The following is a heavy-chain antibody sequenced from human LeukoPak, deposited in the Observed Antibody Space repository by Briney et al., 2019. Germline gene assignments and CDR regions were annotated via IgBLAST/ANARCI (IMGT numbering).Heavy chain of an antibody. J-gene: IGHJ3*01. Sequence: PGGSLRLSCAASGFTFRNYNINWVRQGPGKGLEWIAYISSSGSTLYYADSVKDRFTSSRDNAGNSLYLQMNNLSAEDTAVYYCARGVRITVSGPGAFDLWGQGTTVTVFS. D-gene: IGHD6-19*01. V-gene: IGHV3-48*01. CDR3: ARGVRITVSGPGAFDL. CDR1: GFTFRNYN. CDR2: ISSSGSTL.